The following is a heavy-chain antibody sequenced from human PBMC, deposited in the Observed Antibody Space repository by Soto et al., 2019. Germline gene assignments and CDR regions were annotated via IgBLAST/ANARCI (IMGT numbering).Heavy chain of an antibody. CDR3: AALGYGYAFDY. V-gene: IGHV1-69*02. CDR1: GGTFSSYT. J-gene: IGHJ4*02. CDR2: IIPILGIA. Sequence: QVQLVQSGAEVKKPGSSVKVSCKASGGTFSSYTISWVRQAPGQGLEWMGRIIPILGIANYAQKFQGRVTITAEKTTSTAYMELSSLRSEDTAVYYCAALGYGYAFDYWGQGTLVTVSS. D-gene: IGHD5-18*01.